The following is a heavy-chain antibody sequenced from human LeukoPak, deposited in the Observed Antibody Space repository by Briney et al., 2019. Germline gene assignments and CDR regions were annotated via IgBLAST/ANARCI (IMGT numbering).Heavy chain of an antibody. CDR1: GGSFSGYY. D-gene: IGHD2-2*01. Sequence: SETLSLTCAVHGGSFSGYYWSWIRQPPGKGLEWIGEINHSGSTNYNPSLKSRVTISVDTSKNQFSLKLSSVTAADTAVYYCARGGSCSSTSCYRHYYYGMDVWGQGTTVTVSS. J-gene: IGHJ6*02. CDR3: ARGGSCSSTSCYRHYYYGMDV. V-gene: IGHV4-34*01. CDR2: INHSGST.